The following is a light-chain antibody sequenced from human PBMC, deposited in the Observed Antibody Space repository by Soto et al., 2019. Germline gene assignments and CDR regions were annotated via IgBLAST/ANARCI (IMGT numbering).Light chain of an antibody. Sequence: DIQMTQSPSTLSVSVGDTVTITCRANQSISEFLAWYQQKPGKAPKLLIYDAFGLEKGVPSRFGGSGSETEFTLTINSLQSDDLGTYYCQQYNTYPWTFGQGTKVDFK. CDR3: QQYNTYPWT. J-gene: IGKJ1*01. CDR2: DAF. CDR1: QSISEF. V-gene: IGKV1-5*01.